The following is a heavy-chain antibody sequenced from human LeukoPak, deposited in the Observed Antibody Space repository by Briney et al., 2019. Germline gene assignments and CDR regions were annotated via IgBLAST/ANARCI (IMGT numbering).Heavy chain of an antibody. D-gene: IGHD2-15*01. CDR3: ATQPCDSGSCYLGH. CDR1: GFTFSNYA. CDR2: IAYDGRNK. Sequence: GGSLRLSCVASGFTFSNYAMHWVRRAPGKGLEWVAVIAYDGRNKFYADSLKGRFSISRDNSMNTLYLQMNTLRTEDTAVYYCATQPCDSGSCYLGHWGQGTVVTLSS. V-gene: IGHV3-30-3*01. J-gene: IGHJ4*02.